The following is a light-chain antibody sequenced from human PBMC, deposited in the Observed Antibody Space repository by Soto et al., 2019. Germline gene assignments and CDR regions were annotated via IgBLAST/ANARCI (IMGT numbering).Light chain of an antibody. CDR1: GSNIGSNA. CDR3: AAWDDSLLAV. CDR2: LND. J-gene: IGLJ1*01. V-gene: IGLV1-44*01. Sequence: QSVLTQPPSASATPGQRVTISCSGSGSNIGSNAVHWYQQLPGTAPKLLIYLNDQRPSGVPDRFSGSKSGTSASLAVSGLQSEDEGDYYCAAWDDSLLAVFGTGTKVPDL.